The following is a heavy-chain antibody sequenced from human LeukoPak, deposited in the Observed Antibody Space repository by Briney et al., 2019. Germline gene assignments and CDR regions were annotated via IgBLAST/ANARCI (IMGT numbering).Heavy chain of an antibody. J-gene: IGHJ4*02. Sequence: GGSLRLSCAASGFTFNTYGMHWVRQAPGKGLEYVSGIGPDGGTTYYAKSVKGRFTISRDNSKSMVYLQMGSLTADDMAVYYCARGAQLTDYWGQGTLVTVSA. V-gene: IGHV3-64*01. CDR3: ARGAQLTDY. CDR1: GFTFNTYG. D-gene: IGHD6-13*01. CDR2: IGPDGGTT.